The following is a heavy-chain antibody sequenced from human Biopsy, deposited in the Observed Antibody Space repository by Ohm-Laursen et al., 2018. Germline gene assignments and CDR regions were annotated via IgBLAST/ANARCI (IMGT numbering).Heavy chain of an antibody. CDR2: IFCSANT. V-gene: IGHV4-31*11. CDR1: GVSINGGRYY. D-gene: IGHD5-12*01. J-gene: IGHJ4*02. CDR3: ARLGSGDYFPTFFDF. Sequence: TLSLPCAVSGVSINGGRYYWNWIRHHPGKGLEWIGNIFCSANTYYNPSLKSRVTISVDTSKNQFSLKLSSVTAADTAVYYCARLGSGDYFPTFFDFWGQGALVTVSS.